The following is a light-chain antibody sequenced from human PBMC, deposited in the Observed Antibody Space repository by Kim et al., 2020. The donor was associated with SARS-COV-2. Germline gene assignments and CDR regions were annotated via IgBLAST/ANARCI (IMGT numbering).Light chain of an antibody. CDR1: SGYSDYK. J-gene: IGLJ2*01. Sequence: QPVLTQPPSASASLGASVTLTCTLSSGYSDYKVDWYQQRPGKGPRFVMRVGTGGIVGSKGDGIPDRFSVLGSGLNRYLTIKNIQEEDESDYHCGADHGGGSNFVYVFGGGTQLTVL. CDR3: GADHGGGSNFVYV. CDR2: VGTGGIVG. V-gene: IGLV9-49*01.